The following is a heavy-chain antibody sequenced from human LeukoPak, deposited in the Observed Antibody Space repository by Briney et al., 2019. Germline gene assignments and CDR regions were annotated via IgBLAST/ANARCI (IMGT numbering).Heavy chain of an antibody. CDR1: GFTFSTYA. V-gene: IGHV3-23*01. Sequence: GGSLRLSCAASGFTFSTYAMSWVRQAPARGLEWVSSLRGGGETFYADSVKGRFTLSRDNSKNTLYLQMNSLRAEDTAVYYCAKDMGVVPAATFDYWGQGTLVTVSS. CDR2: LRGGGET. CDR3: AKDMGVVPAATFDY. D-gene: IGHD2-2*01. J-gene: IGHJ4*02.